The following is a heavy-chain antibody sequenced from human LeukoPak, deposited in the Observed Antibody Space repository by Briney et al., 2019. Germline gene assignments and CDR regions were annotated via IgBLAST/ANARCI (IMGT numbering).Heavy chain of an antibody. CDR2: IYSGGST. CDR1: GFTISSYW. CDR3: ATLPPMIVVVTPPGY. J-gene: IGHJ4*02. V-gene: IGHV3-53*01. D-gene: IGHD3-22*01. Sequence: GRSLRLSCTASGFTISSYWMNWVRQAPGKGLEWVSVIYSGGSTYYADSVKGRFTISRDNSKNTLYLQMNSLRAEDTAVYYCATLPPMIVVVTPPGYWGQGTLVTVSS.